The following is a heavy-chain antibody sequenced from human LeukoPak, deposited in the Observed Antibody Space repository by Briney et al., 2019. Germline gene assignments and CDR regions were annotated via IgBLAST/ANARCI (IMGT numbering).Heavy chain of an antibody. J-gene: IGHJ4*02. CDR1: GFTFTNYG. CDR3: AVEGTSGSYFDY. Sequence: GGSLRLSCAASGFTFTNYGMHWVRQAPAKGLEWVAVISYDGSNKYYADSVEGRFIISRDKSKNTLYLHMNSLRADDTAVYYCAVEGTSGSYFDYWGQGTLVTVSS. D-gene: IGHD1-26*01. V-gene: IGHV3-30*03. CDR2: ISYDGSNK.